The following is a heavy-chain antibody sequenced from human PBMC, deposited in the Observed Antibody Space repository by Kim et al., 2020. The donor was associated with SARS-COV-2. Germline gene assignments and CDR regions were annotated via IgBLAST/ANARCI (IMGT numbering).Heavy chain of an antibody. CDR2: IYYSGST. CDR3: ARQAVGATMGGFWFDP. J-gene: IGHJ5*02. CDR1: GGSISSSSYY. V-gene: IGHV4-39*01. D-gene: IGHD1-26*01. Sequence: SETLSLTCTVSGGSISSSSYYWGWIRQPPGKGLEWIGSIYYSGSTYYNPSLKSRVTISVDTSKNQFSLKLSSVTAADTAVYYCARQAVGATMGGFWFDPWGQGALVTASS.